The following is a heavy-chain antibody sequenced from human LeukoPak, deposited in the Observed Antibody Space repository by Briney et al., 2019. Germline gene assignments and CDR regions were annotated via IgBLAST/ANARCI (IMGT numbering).Heavy chain of an antibody. CDR2: ISYDGSNK. CDR1: GFTFSSYA. CDR3: ASSIAAAENWYFDL. J-gene: IGHJ2*01. D-gene: IGHD6-13*01. V-gene: IGHV3-30*04. Sequence: PGGSLRLSCAASGFTFSSYAMHWVRQAPGKGLEWVAVISYDGSNKYYADSVKGRFTISRDNSKNTLYLQMNSLRAEDTAVYYCASSIAAAENWYFDLWGRGTLVTVSS.